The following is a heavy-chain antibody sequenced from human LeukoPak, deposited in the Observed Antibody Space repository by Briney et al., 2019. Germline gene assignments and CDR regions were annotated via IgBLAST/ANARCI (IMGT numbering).Heavy chain of an antibody. Sequence: GGSLRLSCEASGFTFSDYYMNWVRQAPGKGLEWVSSISYTGTYIYYADSVKGRFTISRDNAQNSLYLQMNSLRAEDTAIYYCVRDRGTYRPIDYWGQGTLVTVSS. V-gene: IGHV3-69-1*02. D-gene: IGHD1-26*01. J-gene: IGHJ4*02. CDR2: ISYTGTYI. CDR3: VRDRGTYRPIDY. CDR1: GFTFSDYY.